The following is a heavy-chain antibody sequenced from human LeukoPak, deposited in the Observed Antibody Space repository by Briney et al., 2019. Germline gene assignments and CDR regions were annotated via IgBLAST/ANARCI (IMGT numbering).Heavy chain of an antibody. CDR3: ARCAVAAAGDY. CDR2: IKPDGSGK. V-gene: IGHV3-7*01. Sequence: GGSLRLSCAASGVTFSSYWMSWVRQAPGKGPEWVANIKPDGSGKYYVDSVKGRFTISRDNAENSLFLHMNSLRAEDTAVYYCARCAVAAAGDYWGRGTLVTVSS. D-gene: IGHD6-13*01. J-gene: IGHJ4*02. CDR1: GVTFSSYW.